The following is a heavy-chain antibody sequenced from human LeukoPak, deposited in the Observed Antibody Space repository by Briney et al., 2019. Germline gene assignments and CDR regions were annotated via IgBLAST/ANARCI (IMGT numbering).Heavy chain of an antibody. D-gene: IGHD3-3*01. CDR3: ASRSPFWSGYYSPTFDY. CDR1: GYTFTGYY. Sequence: GASVKVSCKASGYTFTGYYMHWVRQAPGQGLEWMGWINPNGGGTNYAQKFQGRVTMTRDTSISTAYMELSRLRSDDTAVYYCASRSPFWSGYYSPTFDYWGQGTLVTVSS. V-gene: IGHV1-2*02. CDR2: INPNGGGT. J-gene: IGHJ4*02.